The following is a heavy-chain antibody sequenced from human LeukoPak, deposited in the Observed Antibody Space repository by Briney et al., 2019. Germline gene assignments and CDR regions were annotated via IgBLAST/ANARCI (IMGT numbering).Heavy chain of an antibody. CDR2: INSAGNTT. CDR1: GLTFTRYW. D-gene: IGHD3-16*01. Sequence: GGSLSLSCAPSGLTFTRYWMHWVRQAPGKGLVWVSRINSAGNTTDYAESVKGRFSISRDNSKNTLSLQMNNLRVEDTAVYYCARGMRGSSAFDYWGQGTLVTVSS. CDR3: ARGMRGSSAFDY. V-gene: IGHV3-74*01. J-gene: IGHJ4*02.